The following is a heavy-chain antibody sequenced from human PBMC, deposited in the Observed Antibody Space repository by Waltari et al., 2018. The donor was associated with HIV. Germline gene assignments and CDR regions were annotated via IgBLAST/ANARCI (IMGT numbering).Heavy chain of an antibody. CDR1: GCSISSSSYY. CDR2: IYYSGST. CDR3: ARLSLNTVDY. D-gene: IGHD4-17*01. Sequence: QLQLQESGPGLVKPSETLSLPCTVSGCSISSSSYYWCWIRQPPGKGLEWIGSIYYSGSTYYNPSLKSRVTISVDTSKNQFSLKLSSVTAADTAVYYCARLSLNTVDYWGQGTLVTVSS. J-gene: IGHJ4*02. V-gene: IGHV4-39*01.